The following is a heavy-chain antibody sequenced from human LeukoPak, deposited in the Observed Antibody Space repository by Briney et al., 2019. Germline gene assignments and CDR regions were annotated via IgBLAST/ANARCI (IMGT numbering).Heavy chain of an antibody. CDR1: GFSFSNYA. CDR2: ISAGGSST. CDR3: AKDHFDY. V-gene: IGHV3-23*01. J-gene: IGHJ4*02. Sequence: GGSLRLSCAASGFSFSNYAMSWVRQAPGKGLEWVVGISAGGSSTYYADSVKGRFTISRDNSKNTLYLQMNNLRAEDTAVYYCAKDHFDYWGQGTLVTVSS.